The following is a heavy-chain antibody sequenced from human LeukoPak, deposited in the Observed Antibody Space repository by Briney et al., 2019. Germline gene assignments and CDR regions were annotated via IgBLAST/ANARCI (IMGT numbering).Heavy chain of an antibody. V-gene: IGHV4-59*12. CDR1: GGSISSYY. CDR3: ARVDYGDYHGAFDI. Sequence: SETLSLTCTVSGGSISSYYWSWIRQPPGKGLEWIGSIYYSGSTYYNPSLKSRVTISLDTSKNQFSLKLSSVTAADTAVYYCARVDYGDYHGAFDIWGQGTMVTVSS. CDR2: IYYSGST. D-gene: IGHD4-17*01. J-gene: IGHJ3*02.